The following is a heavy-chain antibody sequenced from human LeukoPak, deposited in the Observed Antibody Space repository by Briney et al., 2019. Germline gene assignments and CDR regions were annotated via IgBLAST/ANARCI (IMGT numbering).Heavy chain of an antibody. CDR3: ARYFGGPKYFDY. V-gene: IGHV5-51*01. CDR1: GYSFTKYW. CDR2: IYPGDSDT. Sequence: GESLKISCKGSGYSFTKYWIAWVRQMPGKGPEWMGIIYPGDSDTRYSPSFQGQVTISADTSISTAYLQWSSLKASGTAMYYCARYFGGPKYFDYWGQGTLVTVSS. J-gene: IGHJ4*02. D-gene: IGHD3-10*01.